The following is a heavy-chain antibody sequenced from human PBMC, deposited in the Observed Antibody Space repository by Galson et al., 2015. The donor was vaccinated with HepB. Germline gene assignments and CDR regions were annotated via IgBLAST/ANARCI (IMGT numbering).Heavy chain of an antibody. CDR1: GFTFSSYS. D-gene: IGHD6-19*01. CDR2: IHSSSTYI. CDR3: ARDLLIGGYSSTGGFDY. V-gene: IGHV3-21*01. J-gene: IGHJ4*02. Sequence: SCAASGFTFSSYSMNWVRQAPGKGLEWVSSIHSSSTYIYYADSVKGRFTISRDNAKNSLYLQMNSLRAEDTAVYYCARDLLIGGYSSTGGFDYWGQGTLVTVSS.